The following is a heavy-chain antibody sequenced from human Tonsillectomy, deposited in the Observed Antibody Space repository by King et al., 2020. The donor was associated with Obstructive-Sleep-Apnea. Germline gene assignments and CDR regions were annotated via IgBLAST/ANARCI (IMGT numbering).Heavy chain of an antibody. Sequence: VQLQESGPGLVKPSETLSLTCTVSGGSISSYYWSWIRQPPGKGLEWIGYIYYSGSTNYNPSLKSRVTISGDTSKNQFSLKLSSVTAADTAVYYCARHGRELPTGANWFDPWGQGTLVTVSS. D-gene: IGHD1-26*01. CDR1: GGSISSYY. J-gene: IGHJ5*02. V-gene: IGHV4-59*08. CDR2: IYYSGST. CDR3: ARHGRELPTGANWFDP.